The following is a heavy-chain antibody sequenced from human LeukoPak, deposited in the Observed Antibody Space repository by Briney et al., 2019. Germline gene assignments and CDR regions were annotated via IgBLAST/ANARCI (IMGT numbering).Heavy chain of an antibody. CDR1: GFTFSSYS. CDR2: ISTSSSYI. J-gene: IGHJ3*02. Sequence: GGSLRLSCAAYGFTFSSYSMNWVRQAPGKGLEWVSFISTSSSYIYYADSVKGRFTISRDNSKNTLYLQMNSLRAEDTAVYYCAKDLYDAFDIWGQGTMVTVSS. V-gene: IGHV3-21*01. CDR3: AKDLYDAFDI.